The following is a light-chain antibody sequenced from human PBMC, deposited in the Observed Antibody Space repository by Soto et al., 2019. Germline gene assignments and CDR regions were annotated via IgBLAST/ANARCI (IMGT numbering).Light chain of an antibody. CDR1: QNIYTY. CDR3: LQSHASPPA. V-gene: IGKV1-39*01. Sequence: DVQMTQSPSFLSASVGDRVAITCRASQNIYTYLSWYQHKPGRPPKLLIYAASSFESGLPSRFSGSGSGTDFTLTITSLQPEDIATYYCLQSHASPPAFGQGTKVDIK. J-gene: IGKJ1*01. CDR2: AAS.